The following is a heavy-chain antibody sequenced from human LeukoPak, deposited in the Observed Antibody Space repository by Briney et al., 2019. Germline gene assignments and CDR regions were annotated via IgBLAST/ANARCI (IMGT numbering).Heavy chain of an antibody. CDR2: ISTSSSYI. CDR3: ARDGHYSGSYDY. Sequence: GGSLRLSCAVSGFTFSSYSMNWVRQAPGKGLEWVSSISTSSSYIYYADSVKGRFTISRDNAKNSLYLQMNSLRVEDTAVYYCARDGHYSGSYDYWGQGTLVTVSS. V-gene: IGHV3-21*01. J-gene: IGHJ4*02. D-gene: IGHD1-26*01. CDR1: GFTFSSYS.